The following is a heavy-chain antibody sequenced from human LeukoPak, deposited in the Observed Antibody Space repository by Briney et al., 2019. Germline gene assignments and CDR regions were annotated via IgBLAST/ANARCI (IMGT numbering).Heavy chain of an antibody. CDR2: IYYSGST. CDR1: DGSITSYY. D-gene: IGHD2-2*01. J-gene: IGHJ4*02. V-gene: IGHV4-59*08. CDR3: SSYYCSGNTCYFFDY. Sequence: PSETLSLTCTVPDGSITSYYWSWIRQPPGKGLEWIGYIYYSGSTNYNPSLKSRVTMSLDTSKNQFSLKLTSVTAADTDVYYCSSYYCSGNTCYFFDYWGQGMLVTVSS.